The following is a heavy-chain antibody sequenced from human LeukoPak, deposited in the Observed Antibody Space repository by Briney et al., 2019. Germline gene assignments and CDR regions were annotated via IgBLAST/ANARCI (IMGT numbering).Heavy chain of an antibody. CDR1: GGSISSYY. J-gene: IGHJ4*02. CDR2: IYTSGST. CDR3: ARDNGYSYGIDY. D-gene: IGHD5-18*01. V-gene: IGHV4-59*01. Sequence: SETLSLTCTVSGGSISSYYWSWIRQPPGKGLEWIGYIYTSGSTNYNPALKSRVTISLDTSNNQFSLRLSSVTAADTAVYYCARDNGYSYGIDYWGQGRLVTVSS.